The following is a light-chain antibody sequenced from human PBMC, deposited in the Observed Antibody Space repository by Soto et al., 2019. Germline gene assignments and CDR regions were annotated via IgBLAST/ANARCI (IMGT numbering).Light chain of an antibody. Sequence: EIVLTQSAGTLSLSPGERATLSCRASQTVSGRYLAWFQQKPGQTPRLLIYDASTRAAGVPDRFSGSGSWTKVSLTINSLEPEDFAVYYCQHNGYTPWTFGQGTKVEIK. CDR3: QHNGYTPWT. V-gene: IGKV3-20*01. CDR2: DAS. CDR1: QTVSGRY. J-gene: IGKJ1*01.